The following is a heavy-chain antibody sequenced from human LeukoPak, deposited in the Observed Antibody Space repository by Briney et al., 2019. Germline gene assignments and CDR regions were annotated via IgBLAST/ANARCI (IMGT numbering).Heavy chain of an antibody. V-gene: IGHV4-31*03. CDR3: ARARTQFSDGSGLNWFDP. Sequence: NSSETLSLTCTVSGDSFSSRGYSWIRQLPDMSLEWIGYVFSSGKTHYNPSLESRVTISLDTSMNQFSLRLSSVTAADTAVYYCARARTQFSDGSGLNWFDPWGQGTLVTVSS. D-gene: IGHD3-22*01. CDR2: VFSSGKT. J-gene: IGHJ5*02. CDR1: GDSFSSRGY.